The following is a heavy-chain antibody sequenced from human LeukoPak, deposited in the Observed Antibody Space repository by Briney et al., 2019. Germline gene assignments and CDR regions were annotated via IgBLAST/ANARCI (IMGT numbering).Heavy chain of an antibody. D-gene: IGHD3-9*01. V-gene: IGHV1-46*01. CDR3: ARAYYDILTGPPGGYYYYYGMDV. Sequence: ASVKVSCKASGYTFTSYYMHWVRQAPGQGLEWMGIINPSGGSTSYAQKFQGRVTMTRDTSTSTVYMELSSLRSEDTAVYYCARAYYDILTGPPGGYYYYYGMDVWGQGITVTVSS. CDR1: GYTFTSYY. J-gene: IGHJ6*02. CDR2: INPSGGST.